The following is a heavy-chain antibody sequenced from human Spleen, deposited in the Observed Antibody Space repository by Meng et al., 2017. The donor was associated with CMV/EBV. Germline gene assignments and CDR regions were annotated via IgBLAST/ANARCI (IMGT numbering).Heavy chain of an antibody. CDR1: GFTFNTYS. D-gene: IGHD2-2*01. J-gene: IGHJ6*02. CDR2: ISGSSIYI. CDR3: ARNPVPAAFYYYYGMDV. V-gene: IGHV3-21*01. Sequence: GESLKISCAASGFTFNTYSMNWVRQAPGKGLEWVSSISGSSIYIYYADSVKGRFTISRDNAKNSVYLQMNSLRAEDTAVYYCARNPVPAAFYYYYGMDVWGQGTTVTVSS.